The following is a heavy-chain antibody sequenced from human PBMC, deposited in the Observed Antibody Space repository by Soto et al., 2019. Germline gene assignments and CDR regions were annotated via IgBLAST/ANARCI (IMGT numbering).Heavy chain of an antibody. CDR2: LYDSVTT. CDR3: ATGGVEYSSSSPLYFDY. D-gene: IGHD6-6*01. J-gene: IGHJ4*02. V-gene: IGHV4-31*03. CDR1: GGSLISGGYY. Sequence: QVQLQESGPGLVKPSQTLSLTCTVSGGSLISGGYYWSWIRQHPGKGLEWIGYLYDSVTTYYTPSLKSRVTISVDTSKKQFSLKRSSVTAADTAVYYCATGGVEYSSSSPLYFDYWGQGTLVTVSS.